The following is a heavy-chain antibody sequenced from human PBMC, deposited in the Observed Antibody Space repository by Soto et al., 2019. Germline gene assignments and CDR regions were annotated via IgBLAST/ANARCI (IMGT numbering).Heavy chain of an antibody. J-gene: IGHJ6*02. CDR1: GXTFYTYG. V-gene: IGHV3-33*01. D-gene: IGHD2-8*02. Sequence: LRLSFAASGXTFYTYGMHWVRQVPGKGLQWVAVIWYDGGTKYYADSVRGRFTVSRDNSKNTLYLQMNSLRDEDTAVYYCARIDCTGNNCNPYYHYGMDVWGQGTTVTVSS. CDR2: IWYDGGTK. CDR3: ARIDCTGNNCNPYYHYGMDV.